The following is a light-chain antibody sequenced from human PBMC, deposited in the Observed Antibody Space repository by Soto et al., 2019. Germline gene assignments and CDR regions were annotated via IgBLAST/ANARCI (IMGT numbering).Light chain of an antibody. CDR1: QSINSRY. CDR2: GAS. V-gene: IGKV3-20*01. CDR3: EQFGSSPGFT. Sequence: EIVLTQSPGTLSLSPGERATLSCRASQSINSRYLAWYQQKPGQAPRLLIYGASSRATGIPHRFSGSGSGTDFTLTISRLEREDFAVYYCEQFGSSPGFTFGPGTKVDIK. J-gene: IGKJ3*01.